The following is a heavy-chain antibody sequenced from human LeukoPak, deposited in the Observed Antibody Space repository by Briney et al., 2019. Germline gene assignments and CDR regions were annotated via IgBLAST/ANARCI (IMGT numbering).Heavy chain of an antibody. J-gene: IGHJ4*02. CDR3: AKDFYGYYPSNYFDY. V-gene: IGHV3-21*04. CDR1: GFTFSSYS. CDR2: ISSSSSYI. D-gene: IGHD3-22*01. Sequence: GGSLRLSCAASGFTFSSYSMNWVRQAPGKGLEWVSSISSSSSYIYYADSVKGRFTISRDNSKNTLYLQMNSLRAEDTAVYYCAKDFYGYYPSNYFDYWGQGTLVTVSS.